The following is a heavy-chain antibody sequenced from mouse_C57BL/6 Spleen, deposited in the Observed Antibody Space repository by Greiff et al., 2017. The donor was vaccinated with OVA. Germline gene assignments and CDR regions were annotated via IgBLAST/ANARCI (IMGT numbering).Heavy chain of an antibody. D-gene: IGHD2-4*01. CDR2: INPNNGGT. Sequence: VQLQQSGPELVKPGASVKISCKASGYTFTDYYMNWVKQSHGKSLEWIGDINPNNGGTSYNQKFKGKATLTVDKSSSTAYMELRSLTSEDSAVYYCARFLLRDYDGGYFDYWGQGTTLTVSS. CDR3: ARFLLRDYDGGYFDY. J-gene: IGHJ2*01. CDR1: GYTFTDYY. V-gene: IGHV1-26*01.